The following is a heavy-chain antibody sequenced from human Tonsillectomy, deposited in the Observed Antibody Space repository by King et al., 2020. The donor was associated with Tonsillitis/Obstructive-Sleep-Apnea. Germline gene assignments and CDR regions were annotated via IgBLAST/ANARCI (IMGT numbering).Heavy chain of an antibody. CDR2: INAYNGNT. CDR3: TIGPYSASFLGHYSFDY. Sequence: VQLVESGAEVKMPGASVKVSCKASGYTFISYGISWVRQAPGQGLEWMGWINAYNGNTNYAQKFQGKVTMSTNTSTSTAFMELRGLRYDLTAVYYCTIGPYSASFLGHYSFDYWGQGTLVTVSS. CDR1: GYTFISYG. D-gene: IGHD1-26*01. V-gene: IGHV1-18*01. J-gene: IGHJ4*02.